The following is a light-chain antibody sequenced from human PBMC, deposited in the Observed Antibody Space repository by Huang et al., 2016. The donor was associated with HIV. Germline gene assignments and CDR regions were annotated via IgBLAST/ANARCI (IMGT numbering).Light chain of an antibody. V-gene: IGKV3-20*01. CDR1: QTVASGL. Sequence: EIVLTQSPGTLSLSPGERATLSCRASQTVASGLLAWYQQRPGQAPRLLIYGASKSASGIPDRFSASGSARNFTLTISRLEREDFAVYYCQQCGSSPYTFGQGTNLEIK. CDR2: GAS. J-gene: IGKJ2*01. CDR3: QQCGSSPYT.